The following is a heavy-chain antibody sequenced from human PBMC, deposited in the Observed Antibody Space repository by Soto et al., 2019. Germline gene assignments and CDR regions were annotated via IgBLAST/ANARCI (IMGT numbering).Heavy chain of an antibody. Sequence: SVKVSCKASGGTFSSYAISWVRQAPGQGLEWMGGIIPIFGTANYAQKFQGRVTITADESTSTAYTELSSLRSEDTAVYYCAREYYVAGSYNPFDYWGQGTLVPVSS. CDR1: GGTFSSYA. D-gene: IGHD3-10*01. J-gene: IGHJ4*02. CDR2: IIPIFGTA. CDR3: AREYYVAGSYNPFDY. V-gene: IGHV1-69*13.